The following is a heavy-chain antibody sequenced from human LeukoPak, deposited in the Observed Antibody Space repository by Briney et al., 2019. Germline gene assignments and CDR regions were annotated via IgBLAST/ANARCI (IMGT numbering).Heavy chain of an antibody. J-gene: IGHJ5*02. V-gene: IGHV4-34*01. Sequence: SETLSLTCAVSGGSFSGYYWNWIRQSPGKGLEWIGEINHSGSTHYNPSLKSRVTISVDTSKNQFSLKLSSVTAADTAVYYCARGRLLFPFDPWGQGTLVTVSS. CDR3: ARGRLLFPFDP. CDR2: INHSGST. D-gene: IGHD3-10*01. CDR1: GGSFSGYY.